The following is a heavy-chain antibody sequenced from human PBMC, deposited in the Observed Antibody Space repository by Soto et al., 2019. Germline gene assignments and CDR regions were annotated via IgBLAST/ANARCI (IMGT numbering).Heavy chain of an antibody. V-gene: IGHV5-51*01. CDR2: IYPGDSDT. D-gene: IGHD6-19*01. CDR1: GYSFTSYW. Sequence: PGESLKISCKGSGYSFTSYWIGWVRQMPGKGLEWMGIIYPGDSDTRYSPSFQGQVTISADKSISTAYLQWSSLKASDTAMYYCARGGLVAVAEIYYCYYGMDVWGQGTTVTVAS. J-gene: IGHJ6*02. CDR3: ARGGLVAVAEIYYCYYGMDV.